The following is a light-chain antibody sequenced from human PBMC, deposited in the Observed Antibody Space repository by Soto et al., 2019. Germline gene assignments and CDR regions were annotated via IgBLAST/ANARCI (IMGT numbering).Light chain of an antibody. CDR3: CSYAGGYTYV. J-gene: IGLJ1*01. CDR1: SSDVSDYNY. V-gene: IGLV2-11*01. Sequence: QSVLTRPRSVSGSPGQSVTISCTGTSSDVSDYNYVSWYQQHPGKAPKLIIYDVRKRPSGVPDRFSGSKSGNTASLTISGLQAEDEAEYYCCSYAGGYTYVFGTGTKLTVL. CDR2: DVR.